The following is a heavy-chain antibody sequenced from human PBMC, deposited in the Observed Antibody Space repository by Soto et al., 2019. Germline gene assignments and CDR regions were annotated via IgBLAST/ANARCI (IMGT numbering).Heavy chain of an antibody. CDR2: ITWNSGTR. CDR3: AKDIRAWFGQFHY. J-gene: IGHJ4*02. V-gene: IGHV3-9*01. CDR1: GFTFGDYA. D-gene: IGHD3-10*01. Sequence: PGGSLRLSCAASGFTFGDYAMHWVRQTPGKGLEWVSGITWNSGTRVYADSVKGRFTISRDNGKNSLYLQMNNMRDEDTALYYCAKDIRAWFGQFHYWGQGTLVTVS.